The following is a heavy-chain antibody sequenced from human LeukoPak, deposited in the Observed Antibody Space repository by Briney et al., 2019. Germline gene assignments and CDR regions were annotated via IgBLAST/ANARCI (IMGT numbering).Heavy chain of an antibody. CDR2: IYHSGST. J-gene: IGHJ4*02. CDR1: GYSISNGYY. Sequence: PSETLSLTCTVSGYSISNGYYWGWIRQPPGKGLEWIGNIYHSGSTYYNPSLKSRVTISVDTSKNQFSLKLSSVTAADTAVYYCARHGTPLRYGSGNYYKGAPFDYWGQGTLVTVSS. CDR3: ARHGTPLRYGSGNYYKGAPFDY. D-gene: IGHD3-10*01. V-gene: IGHV4-38-2*02.